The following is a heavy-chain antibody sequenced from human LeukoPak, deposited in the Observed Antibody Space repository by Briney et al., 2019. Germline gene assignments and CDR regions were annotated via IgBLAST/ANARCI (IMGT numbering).Heavy chain of an antibody. J-gene: IGHJ4*02. CDR3: ARVPPGPGFGYFDY. Sequence: SETLSLTCTVSGGSISSYYWSWIRQPPGKGLGWIGFISDSGNTNYNPSLKSRVTISVDTSKNQFSLKLSSVTAADTAVYYCARVPPGPGFGYFDYRGQGTLVTVSS. D-gene: IGHD3-10*01. CDR2: ISDSGNT. CDR1: GGSISSYY. V-gene: IGHV4-59*01.